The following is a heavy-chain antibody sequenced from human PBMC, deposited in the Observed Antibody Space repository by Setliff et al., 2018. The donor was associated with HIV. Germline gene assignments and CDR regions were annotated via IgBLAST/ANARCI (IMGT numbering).Heavy chain of an antibody. D-gene: IGHD3-16*02. CDR1: GDSISSHY. CDR3: ARGYPVSYYYYMDV. V-gene: IGHV4-59*11. CDR2: LFYSGST. Sequence: PSETLSLTCTVSGDSISSHYWSWIRQPPGKGLELIGNLFYSGSTYYNPSLKSRVTISVDTSKNQFSLKLSSVTAADTAVYYCARGYPVSYYYYMDVWGKGTTVTVSS. J-gene: IGHJ6*03.